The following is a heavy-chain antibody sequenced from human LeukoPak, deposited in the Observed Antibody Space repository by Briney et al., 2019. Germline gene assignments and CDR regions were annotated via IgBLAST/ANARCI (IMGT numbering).Heavy chain of an antibody. CDR2: ISWNSGSI. J-gene: IGHJ4*02. Sequence: GGSLRLSCAASGFTFDDYAMHWVRQAPGKGLEWVLGISWNSGSIGYADSVKGRFTISRDNAKNSLYLQMNSLRAEDTAIYYCAKERDYGPADYWGQGTLVTVSS. D-gene: IGHD4/OR15-4a*01. V-gene: IGHV3-9*01. CDR1: GFTFDDYA. CDR3: AKERDYGPADY.